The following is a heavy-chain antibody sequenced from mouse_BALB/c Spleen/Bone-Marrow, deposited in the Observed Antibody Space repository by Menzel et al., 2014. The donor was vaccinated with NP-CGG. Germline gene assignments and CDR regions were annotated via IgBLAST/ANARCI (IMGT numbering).Heavy chain of an antibody. CDR1: GFNIKDTY. CDR2: IDPANGNT. J-gene: IGHJ4*01. CDR3: DRTSPYVMDS. V-gene: IGHV14-3*02. Sequence: VQLQQSGAELVKPGASVKLSCTASGFNIKDTYMHWVKQRPEQGLEWIGRIDPANGNTKYDPKFQGKATITADTSSNTASLQLSGLTLRDTAAYYCDRTSPYVMDSWGQGPSATVPS.